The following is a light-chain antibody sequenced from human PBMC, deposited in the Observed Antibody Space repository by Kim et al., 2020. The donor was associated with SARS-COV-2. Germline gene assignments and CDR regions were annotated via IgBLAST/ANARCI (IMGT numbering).Light chain of an antibody. CDR1: QSVNSRY. J-gene: IGKJ2*01. Sequence: EIVLTQSPGTLSLSPGERATLSCRASQSVNSRYFAWYQQKPGQAPRLLIYAASSRATGIPERFSGSGSGTDFTLTINKLEPEDFAIYYCQQYGGSPQYTFGQGTKLEIK. CDR2: AAS. V-gene: IGKV3-20*01. CDR3: QQYGGSPQYT.